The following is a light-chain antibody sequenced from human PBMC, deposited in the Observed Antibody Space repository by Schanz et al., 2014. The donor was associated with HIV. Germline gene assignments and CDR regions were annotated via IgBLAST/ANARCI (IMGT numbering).Light chain of an antibody. CDR1: QSVSSSY. V-gene: IGKV3-20*01. CDR2: GAS. J-gene: IGKJ4*01. Sequence: EIVLTQSPGSLSLSPGGRATLSCRASQSVSSSYLAWYQEKPGQTPRLLIFGASNRATGIPDRFSGGESGTDFTFTISIVEPEDYAVYYCQQYGSSPRTFGGGTKVEIK. CDR3: QQYGSSPRT.